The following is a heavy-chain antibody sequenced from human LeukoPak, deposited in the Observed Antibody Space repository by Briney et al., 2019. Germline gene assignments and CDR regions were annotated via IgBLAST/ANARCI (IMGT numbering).Heavy chain of an antibody. V-gene: IGHV3-15*01. J-gene: IGHJ6*03. CDR2: IKTKADGGTT. CDR3: TTDLTYYYYYYMDV. CDR1: GFTFSNAW. Sequence: GGSLRLSCAASGFTFSNAWMNWVRQAPGKGLEWVGRIKTKADGGTTDYAAPVKGRFTISRDDSKNTLYLQMNSLKTDDTAVYYCTTDLTYYYYYYMDVWGKGTTVTISS.